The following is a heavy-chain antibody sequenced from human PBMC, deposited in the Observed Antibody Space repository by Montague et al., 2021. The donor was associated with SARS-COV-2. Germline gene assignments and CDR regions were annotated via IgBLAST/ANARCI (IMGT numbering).Heavy chain of an antibody. V-gene: IGHV3-21*01. CDR1: GFTFSSYS. J-gene: IGHJ6*02. Sequence: SLRLSCAASGFTFSSYSMNWVRQAPGKGLEWVSSISSSSSYIYYADSVKGRFTISRDNAKNSLYLQMNSLRAEDTAVYYCARDPLDYGLWSSGSYYNAYYYYYGMDDWGQGTTVTVSS. CDR2: ISSSSSYI. D-gene: IGHD3-10*01. CDR3: ARDPLDYGLWSSGSYYNAYYYYYGMDD.